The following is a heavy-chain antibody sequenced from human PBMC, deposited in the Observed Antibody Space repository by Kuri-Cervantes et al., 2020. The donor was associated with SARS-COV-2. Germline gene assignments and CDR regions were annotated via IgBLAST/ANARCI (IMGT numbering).Heavy chain of an antibody. J-gene: IGHJ4*02. V-gene: IGHV4-59*12. D-gene: IGHD3-3*01. CDR1: GGSISGNH. CDR2: IYSSGST. CDR3: ARGRNYDFWSGYFHFDY. Sequence: SVTLSLTCTVSGGSISGNHWNWIRQAPGKGLEWVGYIYSSGSTKYNPSLKSRVTMSVDTAKNQISLKLSSVTAADTAVYYCARGRNYDFWSGYFHFDYWGQGTLVTVSS.